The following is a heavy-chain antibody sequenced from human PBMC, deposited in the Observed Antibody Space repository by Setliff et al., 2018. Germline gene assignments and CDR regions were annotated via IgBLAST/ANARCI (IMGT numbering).Heavy chain of an antibody. D-gene: IGHD3-16*01. CDR3: ARPTWGPDAFDI. J-gene: IGHJ3*02. CDR1: GYSISSGYY. V-gene: IGHV4-38-2*01. Sequence: SETLSLTCAVSGYSISSGYYWGWIRQPPGKGLEWIGSIYHSGSTYYNPSLKSRVTISVDTSKNQFSLKLSSVTAADTAVYYCARPTWGPDAFDIWGQGTMVTVS. CDR2: IYHSGST.